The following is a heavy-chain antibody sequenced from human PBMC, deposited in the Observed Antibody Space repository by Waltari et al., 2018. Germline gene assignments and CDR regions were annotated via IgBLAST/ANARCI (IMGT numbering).Heavy chain of an antibody. D-gene: IGHD3-3*02. CDR2: VDPEDGQT. Sequence: EVRLLQSGAEVKKPGTTLKISCRLSGYTLSNYYIHWIQQAPGKGLQWMGLVDPEDGQTKYAEALQGRISMTADSSTETVYMELTSLTSDDSAVYYCATALGDSISASRPFEIWGQGTVITVSS. J-gene: IGHJ3*02. CDR3: ATALGDSISASRPFEI. V-gene: IGHV1-69-2*01. CDR1: GYTLSNYY.